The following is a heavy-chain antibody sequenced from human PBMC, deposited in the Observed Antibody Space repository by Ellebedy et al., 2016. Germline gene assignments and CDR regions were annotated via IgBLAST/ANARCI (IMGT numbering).Heavy chain of an antibody. V-gene: IGHV1-18*01. CDR2: ISAYNGNT. J-gene: IGHJ4*02. D-gene: IGHD5-18*01. Sequence: ASVKVSCXASGYTFTSYGISWVRQAPGQGLEWMGWISAYNGNTNYAQKLQGRVTMTTDTSTSTAYMELRSLRSDDTAVYYCARDFGVDTAMVTGYWGQGTLVTVSS. CDR3: ARDFGVDTAMVTGY. CDR1: GYTFTSYG.